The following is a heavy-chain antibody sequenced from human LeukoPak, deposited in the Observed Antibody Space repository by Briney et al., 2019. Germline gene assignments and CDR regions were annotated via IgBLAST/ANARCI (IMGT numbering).Heavy chain of an antibody. CDR3: ATDRRYYGSGSFDY. J-gene: IGHJ4*02. Sequence: ASVKVSCKVSGYTLTELSMHWVRQAPGKGLEWMGGFDPEDGETIYAQKFQGRVTMTEDTSTDTAYMELSNLRSEDTAVYYCATDRRYYGSGSFDYWGQGTLVTVSS. CDR1: GYTLTELS. CDR2: FDPEDGET. V-gene: IGHV1-24*01. D-gene: IGHD3-10*01.